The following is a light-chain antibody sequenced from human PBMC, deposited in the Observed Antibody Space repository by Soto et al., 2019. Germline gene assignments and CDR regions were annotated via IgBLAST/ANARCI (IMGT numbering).Light chain of an antibody. Sequence: DIQMTQSPSSLSASVGDRVTITCQASQDISNYLNWYQQKAGEAPKLLIYDASNLETGVPSRFSGGGSGTDFTFSISGLQPEDIATYYCQQYENLPLTFGGGTKVDIK. V-gene: IGKV1-33*01. CDR1: QDISNY. CDR2: DAS. J-gene: IGKJ4*01. CDR3: QQYENLPLT.